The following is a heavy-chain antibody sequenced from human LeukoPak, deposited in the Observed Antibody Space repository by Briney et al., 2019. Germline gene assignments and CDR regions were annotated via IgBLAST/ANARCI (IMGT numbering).Heavy chain of an antibody. J-gene: IGHJ5*02. CDR3: AKNHVTVPNGDWFGP. CDR1: GFTFSTYW. CDR2: IKWDGIET. D-gene: IGHD4-11*01. Sequence: GGSLRLSCAAPGFTFSTYWMTWVRQAPGKGLEWVANIKWDGIETYYVDSVKGRFAISRNNAKNSLYLQMNNLRDEDTAVYYCAKNHVTVPNGDWFGPWGQGTLVTVSS. V-gene: IGHV3-7*01.